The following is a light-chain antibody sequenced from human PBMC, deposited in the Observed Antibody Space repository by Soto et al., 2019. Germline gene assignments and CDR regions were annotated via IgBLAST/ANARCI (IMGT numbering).Light chain of an antibody. CDR1: NSDIGRYNY. CDR2: DVT. Sequence: QSALTQPPSVSGSPGQSITISCSGTNSDIGRYNYVSWHQQHPGKAPKLMIYDVTNRPSGVSDRFSGSKSGNTASLTISGIQAEDEADYYCSSYTSNKTLVVFGGGTKLTVL. J-gene: IGLJ2*01. CDR3: SSYTSNKTLVV. V-gene: IGLV2-14*01.